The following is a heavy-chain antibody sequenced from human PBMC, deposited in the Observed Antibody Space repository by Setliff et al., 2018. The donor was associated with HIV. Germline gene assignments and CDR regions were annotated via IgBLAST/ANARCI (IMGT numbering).Heavy chain of an antibody. CDR1: GYRFTNYW. Sequence: PGESLKISCKTSGYRFTNYWIGWVRQMPGKGLEWMGIIYPGDMNIKYSPSFQDQVTISADRFRSTAYLQWSSLKASDTAMYYCSSEAADGRIGWWGQGTLVTVSS. J-gene: IGHJ4*02. CDR3: SSEAADGRIGW. CDR2: IYPGDMNI. V-gene: IGHV5-51*01. D-gene: IGHD6-25*01.